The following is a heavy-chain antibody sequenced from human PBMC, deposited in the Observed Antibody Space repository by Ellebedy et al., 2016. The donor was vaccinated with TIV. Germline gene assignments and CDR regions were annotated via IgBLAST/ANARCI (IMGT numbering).Heavy chain of an antibody. V-gene: IGHV1-18*01. CDR2: IYPSSDDT. J-gene: IGHJ4*02. D-gene: IGHD3-16*02. CDR3: ARDPDHFGAFDYVWGTYRTLDY. CDR1: GYTFNNYG. Sequence: AASVKVSCKASGYTFNNYGINWVRQAPGQGLEWMGWIYPSSDDTYSAQSLQGRLTMTTDPSTTTVYMELRRLRSDDTAVYYCARDPDHFGAFDYVWGTYRTLDYWGQGTLVTVSS.